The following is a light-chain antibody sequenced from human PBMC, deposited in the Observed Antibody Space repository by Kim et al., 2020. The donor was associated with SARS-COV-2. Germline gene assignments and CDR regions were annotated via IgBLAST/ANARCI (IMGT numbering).Light chain of an antibody. CDR2: DVS. J-gene: IGLJ7*01. CDR1: SSDVGGYNY. V-gene: IGLV2-14*03. CDR3: SSYTSSSTPLNV. Sequence: QSALTQPASVSGSPGQSITISCTGTSSDVGGYNYVSWYQQHPGKAPKLMIYDVSNRPSGVSNRFSGSKSGNTASLTISGLQAEDEADYYCSSYTSSSTPLNVCGGGTPLTVL.